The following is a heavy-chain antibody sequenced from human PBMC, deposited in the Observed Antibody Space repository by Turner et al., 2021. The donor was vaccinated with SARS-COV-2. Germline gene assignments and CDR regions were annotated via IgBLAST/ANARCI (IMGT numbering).Heavy chain of an antibody. Sequence: EVQLLESGGGLVQPGGSWRLSGAASGFTFSSYAMSWVRQAPGKGLEWVSALSGSGGSTYYADSVKGRFTISRDTSKNTLYLQMISLRAEDTAVYYCAIGVRGAMIVVVIPYFDYWGQGSLVTVFS. CDR3: AIGVRGAMIVVVIPYFDY. V-gene: IGHV3-23*01. CDR2: LSGSGGST. CDR1: GFTFSSYA. D-gene: IGHD3-22*01. J-gene: IGHJ4*02.